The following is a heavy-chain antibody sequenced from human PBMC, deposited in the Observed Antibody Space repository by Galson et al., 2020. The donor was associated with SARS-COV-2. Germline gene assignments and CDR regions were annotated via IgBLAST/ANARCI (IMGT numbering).Heavy chain of an antibody. CDR1: GFTFSSYA. CDR2: ISSNGGST. V-gene: IGHV3-64D*08. Sequence: VKTGGSLRLSCSASGFTFSSYAMHWVRQAPGKGLEYVSAISSNGGSTYYADSVKGRFTISRDNSKNTLYLQMSSLRAEDTAVYYCVKIHDDTMIVVVRLHAFDIWGQGTMVTVSS. J-gene: IGHJ3*02. CDR3: VKIHDDTMIVVVRLHAFDI. D-gene: IGHD3-22*01.